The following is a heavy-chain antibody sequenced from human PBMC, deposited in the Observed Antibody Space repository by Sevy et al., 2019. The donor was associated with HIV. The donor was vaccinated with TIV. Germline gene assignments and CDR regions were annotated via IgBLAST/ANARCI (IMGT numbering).Heavy chain of an antibody. Sequence: GESLKISCKGFGYKFTRYWIGWVRQMPGKGLEWMGIIYPGDSDTRYSPPFQGQVTISADKSISTAYLQWSSLKASDTAMYYCARVDLPPGIAAAGSYYGMDVWGQGTTVTVSS. CDR3: ARVDLPPGIAAAGSYYGMDV. D-gene: IGHD6-13*01. CDR1: GYKFTRYW. CDR2: IYPGDSDT. V-gene: IGHV5-51*01. J-gene: IGHJ6*02.